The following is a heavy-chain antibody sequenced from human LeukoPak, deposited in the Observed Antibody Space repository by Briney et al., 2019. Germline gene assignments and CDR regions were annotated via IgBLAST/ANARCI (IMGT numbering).Heavy chain of an antibody. CDR3: GKTTVGYSSGQKPAWPVDY. CDR1: GFTFGSHA. J-gene: IGHJ4*02. V-gene: IGHV3-23*01. D-gene: IGHD5-18*01. Sequence: GGSLRLSCEASGFTFGSHAMYWVRQAPGKGLEWVAGIFGSGGSPHYADSVGGRFTISRDNSRNTVYLQINSLRAEDTAVYYCGKTTVGYSSGQKPAWPVDYWGQGTLVTVSS. CDR2: IFGSGGSP.